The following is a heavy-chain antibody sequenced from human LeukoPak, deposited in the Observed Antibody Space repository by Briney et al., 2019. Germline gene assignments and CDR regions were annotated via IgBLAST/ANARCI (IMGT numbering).Heavy chain of an antibody. CDR3: AELGITMIGGV. CDR1: GFTFSSYE. Sequence: PGGSLRLSCAASGFTFSSYEMNWVRQAPGKGLERVSCISSSGSTIYYADSVKGRFTISRDNAKNSLYLQMNSLRAEDTAVYYCAELGITMIGGVWGKGTTVTISS. J-gene: IGHJ6*04. CDR2: ISSSGSTI. V-gene: IGHV3-48*03. D-gene: IGHD3-10*02.